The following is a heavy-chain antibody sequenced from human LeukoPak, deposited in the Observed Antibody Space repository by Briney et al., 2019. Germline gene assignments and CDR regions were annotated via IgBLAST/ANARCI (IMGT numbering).Heavy chain of an antibody. CDR1: GYTFTSYD. V-gene: IGHV1-8*01. Sequence: GASVKVSCKASGYTFTSYDINWVRQATGQGLEWMGWMNPNSGNTGYAQKFQGRVTMITNTSISTAYMELSSLRSEDTAVYYCARADCSSTSCSNWFDPWGQGTLVTVSS. J-gene: IGHJ5*02. D-gene: IGHD2-2*01. CDR3: ARADCSSTSCSNWFDP. CDR2: MNPNSGNT.